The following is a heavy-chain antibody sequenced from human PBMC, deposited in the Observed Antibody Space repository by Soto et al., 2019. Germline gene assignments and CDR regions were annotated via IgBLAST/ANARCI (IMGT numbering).Heavy chain of an antibody. Sequence: QVQLQESGPGLVKPSETLSLTCTVSGGSMNYYYWSWIRQSPVKGLEWIGYIYYSGTTNYNPSLNSQATMPVASSQSQFSLSLNSVTAADTAVYYCATHRNIGYWSSTSCYVGTFDIWGQGATVTVSS. CDR1: GGSMNYYY. V-gene: IGHV4-59*08. CDR2: IYYSGTT. J-gene: IGHJ3*02. D-gene: IGHD2-2*01. CDR3: ATHRNIGYWSSTSCYVGTFDI.